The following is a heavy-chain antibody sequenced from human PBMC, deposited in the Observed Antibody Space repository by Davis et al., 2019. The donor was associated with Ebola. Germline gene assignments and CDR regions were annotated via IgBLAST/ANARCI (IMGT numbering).Heavy chain of an antibody. J-gene: IGHJ4*02. D-gene: IGHD3-10*01. CDR2: INHSGST. CDR3: ARQLLWFGEFGVSPYYFDY. CDR1: GGSFSGYY. Sequence: MPSETLSLTCAVYGGSFSGYYWSWIRQPPGKGLEWIGEINHSGSTNYNPSLKSRVTISVDTSKNQFSLKLSSVTAADTAVYYCARQLLWFGEFGVSPYYFDYWGQGTLVTVSS. V-gene: IGHV4-34*01.